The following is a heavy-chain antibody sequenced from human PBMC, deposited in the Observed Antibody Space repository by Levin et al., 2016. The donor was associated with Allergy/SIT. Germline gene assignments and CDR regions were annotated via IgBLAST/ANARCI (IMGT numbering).Heavy chain of an antibody. J-gene: IGHJ6*02. Sequence: WVRQAPGQGLEWMGGIIPIFGTANYAQKFQGRVTITADESTSTAYMELSSLRSEDTAVYYCARESREQLARRWYYYYGMDVWGQGTTVTVSS. D-gene: IGHD6-6*01. CDR3: ARESREQLARRWYYYYGMDV. V-gene: IGHV1-69*01. CDR2: IIPIFGTA.